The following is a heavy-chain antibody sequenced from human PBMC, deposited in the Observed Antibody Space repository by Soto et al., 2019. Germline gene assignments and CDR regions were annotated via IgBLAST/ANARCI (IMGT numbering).Heavy chain of an antibody. J-gene: IGHJ3*02. CDR2: IIPIFGTA. V-gene: IGHV1-69*13. CDR1: GGTFSSYA. CDR3: ARDLYSSGPPDAFDI. Sequence: SVKVACKASGGTFSSYAISWVRQAPGQGLEWMGGIIPIFGTANYAQKFQGRVTITADESTSTSYMELSSLRSEDTAVYYCARDLYSSGPPDAFDIWGQGTMVTVSS. D-gene: IGHD6-19*01.